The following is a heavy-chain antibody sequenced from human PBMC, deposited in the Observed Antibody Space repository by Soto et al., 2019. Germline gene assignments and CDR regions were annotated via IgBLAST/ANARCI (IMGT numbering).Heavy chain of an antibody. J-gene: IGHJ4*02. CDR2: IYYSGST. CDR1: GGSVRSGSYY. Sequence: SETLSLTCTFSGGSVRSGSYYLSWIRQPPGKGLEWIGYIYYSGSTNYSPSLKSRVTISVDTSKNQFSLKLSSVTAADTAVYYCARFGRSQPLIGSYFDYWGQGNLVTVSS. D-gene: IGHD1-26*01. V-gene: IGHV4-61*01. CDR3: ARFGRSQPLIGSYFDY.